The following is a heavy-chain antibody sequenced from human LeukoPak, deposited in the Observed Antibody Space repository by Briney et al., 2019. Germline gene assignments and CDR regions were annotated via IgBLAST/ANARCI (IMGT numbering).Heavy chain of an antibody. Sequence: ASVKVSFKASGYTFTNYDISWVRQAPGQGLEWMGWISANNGNTNYIQELQARVTMTTDTSTSTVNMELKSLRSDDTAVYYCAGRTAAGLLDVWGQGTPVTVSS. D-gene: IGHD6-13*01. CDR3: AGRTAAGLLDV. CDR1: GYTFTNYD. V-gene: IGHV1-18*01. J-gene: IGHJ6*02. CDR2: ISANNGNT.